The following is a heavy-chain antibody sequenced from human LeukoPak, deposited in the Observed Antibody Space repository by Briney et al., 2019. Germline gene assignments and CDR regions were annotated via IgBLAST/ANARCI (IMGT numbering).Heavy chain of an antibody. V-gene: IGHV4-59*01. CDR1: GGSISIYC. D-gene: IGHD6-13*01. Sequence: SETLSLTCIVSGGSISIYCWSWVRQAPGKVLEWVGYIFYGGSTNYNPSLKSRVTISVDTSKNQFSLKLSSVTAADTAVYYCARGNGGSSSWYNYYYGMDVWGQGTTVTVSS. CDR3: ARGNGGSSSWYNYYYGMDV. J-gene: IGHJ6*02. CDR2: IFYGGST.